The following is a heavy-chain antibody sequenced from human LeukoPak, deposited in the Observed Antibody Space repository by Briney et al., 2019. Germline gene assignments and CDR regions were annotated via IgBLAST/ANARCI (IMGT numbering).Heavy chain of an antibody. D-gene: IGHD4-17*01. Sequence: ASETLSLTCTVSGGSISSSSYYWGWIRQPPGKGLEWIGSIYYSGSTYYNPSLKSRVTISVDTSKNQFSLKLSSVTAADTAVYYCARVPYGDYAFDIWGQGTMVTVSS. CDR2: IYYSGST. V-gene: IGHV4-39*07. CDR1: GGSISSSSYY. J-gene: IGHJ3*02. CDR3: ARVPYGDYAFDI.